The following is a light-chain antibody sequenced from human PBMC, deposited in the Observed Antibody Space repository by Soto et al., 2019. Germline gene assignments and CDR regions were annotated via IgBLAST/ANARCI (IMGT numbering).Light chain of an antibody. V-gene: IGLV2-8*01. CDR3: SSYAGSNNPVI. CDR2: EVT. CDR1: SRDVGGYNY. Sequence: QSALTQPPSASGSPGQSVTISCTGTSRDVGGYNYVSWYQHHPGKAPNIMIYEVTKRPSGVPDRFSGSKSGNTASLTVSGLQAEDEAAYYCSSYAGSNNPVIFGGGTKVTVL. J-gene: IGLJ2*01.